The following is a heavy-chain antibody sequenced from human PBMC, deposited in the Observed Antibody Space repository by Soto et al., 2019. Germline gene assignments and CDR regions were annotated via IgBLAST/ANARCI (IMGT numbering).Heavy chain of an antibody. CDR3: TRILWSSRRDALDI. D-gene: IGHD2-21*01. V-gene: IGHV3-23*01. J-gene: IGHJ6*02. CDR2: IGTSGTPA. Sequence: GGSLRLSCIASGFTFRNYAMAWVRQAPGEDLEWVSAIGTSGTPALYADSVKSRFSISRDDSRNTVSLQMNSLGVEDTATYYCTRILWSSRRDALDIWGQGTTVTVSS. CDR1: GFTFRNYA.